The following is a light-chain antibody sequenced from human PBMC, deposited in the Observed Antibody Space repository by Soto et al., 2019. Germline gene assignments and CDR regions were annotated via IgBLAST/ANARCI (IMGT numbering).Light chain of an antibody. CDR1: RTVSNR. Sequence: EILMAQSPDALSCSRVERVTLSFRCSRTVSNRLAWYQRKPGQAPRLLISGASTGATGIPPRLRGSGSGKEFTLTVDTLQSEDIAIYYCQKYYHWPVNFGGGTKVDI. CDR3: QKYYHWPVN. J-gene: IGKJ4*01. CDR2: GAS. V-gene: IGKV3-15*01.